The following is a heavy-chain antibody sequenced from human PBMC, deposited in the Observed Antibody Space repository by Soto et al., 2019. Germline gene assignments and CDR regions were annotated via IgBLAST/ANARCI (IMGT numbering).Heavy chain of an antibody. CDR2: IRSKVNSYAT. J-gene: IGHJ6*02. Sequence: EVQLVESGGGLVQPGGSLKLSCAASGFSLSGSAMHWVRQASGKGLEWVGRIRSKVNSYATVYAASVKGRFTISRDDSKNTAYLQMNRLKNEDIAVYYCTSISGYGMDVWGQWTTVTVSS. V-gene: IGHV3-73*02. D-gene: IGHD2-15*01. CDR3: TSISGYGMDV. CDR1: GFSLSGSA.